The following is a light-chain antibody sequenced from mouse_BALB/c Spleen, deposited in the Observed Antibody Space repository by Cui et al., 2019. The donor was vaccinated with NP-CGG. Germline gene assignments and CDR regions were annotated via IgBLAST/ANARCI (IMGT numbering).Light chain of an antibody. V-gene: IGLV1*01. J-gene: IGLJ1*01. Sequence: QAVVTQASALTTSPGETVTLTCRSSTGAVTTSNYANWVQEKPDHLFTGLIGGTKNRAPGVPARFSGSLIGDKAVLTITGTQTEDEAIYFCALWYSNHWVFGGGTKLTVL. CDR2: GTK. CDR1: TGAVTTSNY. CDR3: ALWYSNHWV.